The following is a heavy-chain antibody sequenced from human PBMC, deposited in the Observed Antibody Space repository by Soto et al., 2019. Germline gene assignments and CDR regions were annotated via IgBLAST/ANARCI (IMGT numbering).Heavy chain of an antibody. J-gene: IGHJ4*02. V-gene: IGHV1-58*01. CDR3: AADATAWQQMVPSDY. CDR1: GFMFTSSA. D-gene: IGHD2-8*01. CDR2: IAVGSGYT. Sequence: SVKVSCKTSGFMFTSSAVQWVRQARGQRLEWIGWIAVGSGYTNYAQRFQDRVTLTRDMSTATTYMELSRLTSEDTAIYYCAADATAWQQMVPSDYWGQGTLVTV.